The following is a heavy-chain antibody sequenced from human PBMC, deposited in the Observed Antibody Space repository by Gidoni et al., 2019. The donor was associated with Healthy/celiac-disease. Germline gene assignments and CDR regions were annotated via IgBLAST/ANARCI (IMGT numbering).Heavy chain of an antibody. J-gene: IGHJ4*02. CDR2: IRGSGGST. Sequence: EVQLLESGGGLVQPGGSLRLSCAASGFTFSSYAMSWVRQAPGKGLEWVSAIRGSGGSTYYADSVKGRFTISRDNSKNTLYLQMNSLRAEDTAVYYCAKDKGSSSWFDYWGQGTLVTVSS. CDR1: GFTFSSYA. V-gene: IGHV3-23*01. CDR3: AKDKGSSSWFDY. D-gene: IGHD6-13*01.